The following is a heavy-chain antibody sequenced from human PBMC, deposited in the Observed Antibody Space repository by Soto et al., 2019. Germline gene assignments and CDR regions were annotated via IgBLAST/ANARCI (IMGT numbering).Heavy chain of an antibody. CDR1: GFSFRSYS. D-gene: IGHD3-10*01. J-gene: IGHJ4*02. Sequence: EVQLVESGGGLVQPGGSLRLSCEASGFSFRSYSMNWVLQAPGKGLEWVSKISSSSGTTYYADSVKGRFTISRDNAKNSLYLQMNSLRDEDTAVYYCASWSGYFDYWGQGTLVTVSS. CDR2: ISSSSGTT. CDR3: ASWSGYFDY. V-gene: IGHV3-48*02.